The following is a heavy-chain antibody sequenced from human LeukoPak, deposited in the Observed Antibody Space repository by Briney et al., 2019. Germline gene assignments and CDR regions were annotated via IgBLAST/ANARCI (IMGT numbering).Heavy chain of an antibody. CDR1: GFTFSSYA. D-gene: IGHD6-13*01. Sequence: GGSLRLSCAASGFTFSSYAMSWVRQAPGKGLEWVSAISGSGGSTYYADSVKGRFTISRDNSKNTLYLQMNSLRAEGTAVYYCAKQLAAAGYVGYFDLWGRGTLVTVSS. J-gene: IGHJ2*01. V-gene: IGHV3-23*01. CDR3: AKQLAAAGYVGYFDL. CDR2: ISGSGGST.